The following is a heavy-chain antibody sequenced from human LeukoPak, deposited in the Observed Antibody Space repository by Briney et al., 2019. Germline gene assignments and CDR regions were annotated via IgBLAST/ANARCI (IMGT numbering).Heavy chain of an antibody. D-gene: IGHD4-23*01. CDR1: GGSISSYY. CDR2: IYYSGST. Sequence: SETLSLTRTVSGGSISSYYWSWIRQPPGKGLEWIGYIYYSGSTNYNPSLKSRVTISVDTSKNQFSLKLSSVTAADTAVYYCARRRLRWGYFDYWGQGTLVTVSS. CDR3: ARRRLRWGYFDY. V-gene: IGHV4-59*08. J-gene: IGHJ4*02.